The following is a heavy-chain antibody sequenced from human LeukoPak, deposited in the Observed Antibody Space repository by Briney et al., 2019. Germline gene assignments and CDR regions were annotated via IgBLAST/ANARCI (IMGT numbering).Heavy chain of an antibody. Sequence: GASVKVSCKASGYTFTSYGISWVRQAPGQGLEWMGWISAYNGNTNYAQKLQGRVTMTTDTSTRTAYMELRSLRSDDTAVYYCARDGRYLMGTGTTRLLDYWGQGTLVTVSS. D-gene: IGHD1-7*01. CDR2: ISAYNGNT. CDR1: GYTFTSYG. J-gene: IGHJ4*02. CDR3: ARDGRYLMGTGTTRLLDY. V-gene: IGHV1-18*01.